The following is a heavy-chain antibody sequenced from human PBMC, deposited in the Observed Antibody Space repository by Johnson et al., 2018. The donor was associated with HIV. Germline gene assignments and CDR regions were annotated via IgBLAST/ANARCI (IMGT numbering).Heavy chain of an antibody. D-gene: IGHD1-26*01. V-gene: IGHV3-20*04. J-gene: IGHJ3*02. Sequence: VQLVESGGGVVRPGGSLRLSCAASGSTFDDYGMSWARQAPGKGLERVSGLNWNGGSTGHADSVEGRFTISRNNAKNSLYLQMNRLRAEDTALYSCARELYAILGAFDIWGQGTMVIVSS. CDR1: GSTFDDYG. CDR3: ARELYAILGAFDI. CDR2: LNWNGGST.